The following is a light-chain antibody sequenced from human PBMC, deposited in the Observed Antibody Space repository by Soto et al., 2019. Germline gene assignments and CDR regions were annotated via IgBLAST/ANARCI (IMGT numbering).Light chain of an antibody. CDR2: GAS. CDR3: QHRSTWWT. J-gene: IGKJ1*01. Sequence: EIVLTQSPGTLSLSPGERATLSCRASQSVSSSYLAWYQQKPGQAPRLLIYGASSRATGIPDRFSGSGSGTDITLTISRLEPEDFAVYYWQHRSTWWTFGQGTKVEIK. CDR1: QSVSSSY. V-gene: IGKV3D-20*02.